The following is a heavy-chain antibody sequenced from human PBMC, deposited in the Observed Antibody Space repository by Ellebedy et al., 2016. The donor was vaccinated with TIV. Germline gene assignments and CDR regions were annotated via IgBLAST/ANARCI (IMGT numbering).Heavy chain of an antibody. CDR3: ARYSYDFLTGDNTRFDN. V-gene: IGHV1-2*02. J-gene: IGHJ4*02. CDR2: INPNSGGT. CDR1: GYTFTGYY. Sequence: ASVKVSCKASGYTFTGYYMHWVRQAPGQGLEWMGWINPNSGGTNYAQKFQGRVTMTRDTSISTAYMELSRLRSDDTAVYYCARYSYDFLTGDNTRFDNWGQGTLVTVSS. D-gene: IGHD3-9*01.